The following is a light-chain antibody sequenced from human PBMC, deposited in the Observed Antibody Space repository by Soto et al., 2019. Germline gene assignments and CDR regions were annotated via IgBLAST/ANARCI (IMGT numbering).Light chain of an antibody. Sequence: EIVLTQSPGTLSLSPFDIATLSFMTSKTLSNSFIAWYQQKPGKAPRLLIYDTSSRATGVPDRYSASGSGTDFTLTISRLEPEDFAAFFCQQYGTSEITFGQGTRLEI. CDR3: QQYGTSEIT. CDR2: DTS. J-gene: IGKJ5*01. CDR1: KTLSNSF. V-gene: IGKV3-20*01.